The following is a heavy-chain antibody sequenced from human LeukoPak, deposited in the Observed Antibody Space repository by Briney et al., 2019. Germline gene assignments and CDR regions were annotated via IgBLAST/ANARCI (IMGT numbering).Heavy chain of an antibody. CDR1: GYSFTNYW. V-gene: IGHV5-51*01. Sequence: GESLKISCMGSGYSFTNYWIAWVRQMPGKGLEWMGIIYPGDSDTTYSPSFQGQVTISADKSISTAYLQWSSLKASDIAMYYCARHGITAAGSPLGAFDIWGQGTMVTVSS. CDR3: ARHGITAAGSPLGAFDI. CDR2: IYPGDSDT. D-gene: IGHD6-13*01. J-gene: IGHJ3*02.